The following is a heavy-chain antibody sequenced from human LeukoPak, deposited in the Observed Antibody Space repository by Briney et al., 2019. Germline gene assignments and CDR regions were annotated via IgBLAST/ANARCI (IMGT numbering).Heavy chain of an antibody. CDR2: IYHSGST. CDR3: ARKKWQQLVNFDY. Sequence: PSETLSLTCTVSGGSISSSSYYWGWIRQPPGKGLEWIGSIYHSGSTYYNPSLKSRVTISVDTSKNQFSLKLSSVTAADTAVYYCARKKWQQLVNFDYWGQGTLVTVSS. D-gene: IGHD6-13*01. V-gene: IGHV4-39*07. CDR1: GGSISSSSYY. J-gene: IGHJ4*02.